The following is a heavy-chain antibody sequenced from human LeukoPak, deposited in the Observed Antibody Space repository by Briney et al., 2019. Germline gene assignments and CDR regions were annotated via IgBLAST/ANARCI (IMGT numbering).Heavy chain of an antibody. D-gene: IGHD3-22*01. CDR1: GGSIRSGGYC. V-gene: IGHV4-30-2*01. CDR2: IYHSGST. CDR3: ARGPYYYDSSGYIDY. Sequence: PSETLSLTCAVSGGSIRSGGYCWGWIRQPQGRGLEWIVYIYHSGSTYYNPSLKSRITISVDRSKNQFSLKLSSVTAADTAVYYCARGPYYYDSSGYIDYWGQGTLVTVSS. J-gene: IGHJ4*02.